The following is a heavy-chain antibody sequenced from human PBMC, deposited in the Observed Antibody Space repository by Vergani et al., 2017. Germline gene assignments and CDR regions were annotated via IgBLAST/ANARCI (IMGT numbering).Heavy chain of an antibody. J-gene: IGHJ4*02. Sequence: QVQLQESGPGLVKPSETLSLTCTVSGGSTSSYYWSWIRQPPGKGLEWSGDIYYSGSTNYNPSLKSRVTISVDTSKNQFSLKLSSVTAADTAVYYCARDRGSGWFDYWGQGTLVTVSS. CDR3: ARDRGSGWFDY. CDR2: IYYSGST. CDR1: GGSTSSYY. D-gene: IGHD6-19*01. V-gene: IGHV4-59*01.